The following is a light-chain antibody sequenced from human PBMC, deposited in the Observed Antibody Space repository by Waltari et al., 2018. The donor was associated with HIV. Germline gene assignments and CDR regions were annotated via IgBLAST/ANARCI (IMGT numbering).Light chain of an antibody. CDR2: NDN. CDR1: ALAKQF. V-gene: IGLV3-25*03. CDR3: QSADSSVTYEVV. Sequence: SFDLRQAPALSVSPGQTARITCSGAALAKQFGYWYQQKPGQAPVLVIYNDNERPSGIPQRFSGSSSGTTATLTISGVQAEDEADYYCQSADSSVTYEVVFGGGTKLTVL. J-gene: IGLJ3*02.